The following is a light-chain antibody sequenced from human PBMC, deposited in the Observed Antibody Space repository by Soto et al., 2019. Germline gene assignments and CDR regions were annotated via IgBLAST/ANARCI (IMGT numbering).Light chain of an antibody. J-gene: IGKJ1*01. CDR2: WAS. Sequence: DMVMTQSTDALAVPLGERATISCKSSQAVLHSTNNKNNLAWYKQKPGQPPKLLIYWASTRESGVPDRFSGSESGTEFTLTISSLQSEDFAVYYCQQYNNWWTFGQGTKVDI. CDR1: QAVLHSTNNKNN. V-gene: IGKV4-1*01. CDR3: QQYNNWWT.